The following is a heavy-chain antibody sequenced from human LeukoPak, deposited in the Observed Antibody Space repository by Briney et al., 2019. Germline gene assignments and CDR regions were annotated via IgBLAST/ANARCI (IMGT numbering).Heavy chain of an antibody. J-gene: IGHJ4*02. CDR2: ISVSGSAT. D-gene: IGHD3-10*01. V-gene: IGHV3-23*01. CDR1: GFTFSTFP. Sequence: GGSLRLSCAASGFTFSTFPMSWVRQAPGKGLEWVSSISVSGSATYYADSVKGRFTISRDNSKNTLYLQMNSLRAEDTAVYYCAKRGGDTYYYGSGSYYRYFDYWGQGTLVTVSS. CDR3: AKRGGDTYYYGSGSYYRYFDY.